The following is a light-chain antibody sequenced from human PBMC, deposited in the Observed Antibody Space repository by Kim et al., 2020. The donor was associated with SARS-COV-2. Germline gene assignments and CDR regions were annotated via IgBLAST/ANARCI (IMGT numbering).Light chain of an antibody. CDR1: QSISSY. Sequence: SSVGDRVTLSCPASQSISSYLNWYQQKPGKAPKLLIYAASSLQSGVPSRFRGSGSGTDFTLTISSLQPEDFATYYCQQSYSTPVTFGGGTKVDIK. CDR2: AAS. CDR3: QQSYSTPVT. V-gene: IGKV1-39*01. J-gene: IGKJ4*01.